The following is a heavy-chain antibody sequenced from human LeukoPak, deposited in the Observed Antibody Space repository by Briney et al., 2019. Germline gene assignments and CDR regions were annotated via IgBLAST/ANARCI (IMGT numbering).Heavy chain of an antibody. D-gene: IGHD6-13*01. CDR1: GGSISSYY. CDR2: IYYSGST. V-gene: IGHV4-59*01. J-gene: IGHJ4*02. Sequence: SETLSLTCTVSGGSISSYYWSWIRQPPGKGLEWIGYIYYSGSTNYNPSLKSRVTISVDTSKNQFSLKLSSVTAADTAVYYCAGEALAIDYWGQGTLVTVSS. CDR3: AGEALAIDY.